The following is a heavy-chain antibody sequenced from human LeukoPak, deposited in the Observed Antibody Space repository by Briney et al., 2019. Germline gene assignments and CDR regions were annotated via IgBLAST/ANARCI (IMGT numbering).Heavy chain of an antibody. Sequence: PSETLSLTCTVSGGSIRSYYWSWIRQPPGKGLEWIGYIFYSGSTNYNPSLNSRVTISVDTSKNQFSLKLRFVPAADTAVYYCARSPSGGWYNWFDPWGQGTLVTVSS. CDR3: ARSPSGGWYNWFDP. CDR1: GGSIRSYY. V-gene: IGHV4-59*08. CDR2: IFYSGST. J-gene: IGHJ5*02. D-gene: IGHD6-19*01.